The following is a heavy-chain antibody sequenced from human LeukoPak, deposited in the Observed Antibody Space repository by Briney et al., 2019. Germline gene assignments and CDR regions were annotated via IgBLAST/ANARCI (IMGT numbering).Heavy chain of an antibody. V-gene: IGHV4-34*01. CDR1: GGSFNGYY. CDR2: INHSGST. CDR3: ARTAPGYCSGGSCYLYYYYYYMDV. Sequence: SETLSLTCAVYGGSFNGYYWSWIRQPPGKGLEWIGEINHSGSTNYNPSLKSRVTISVDTSKNQFSLKLSSVTAADTAVYYCARTAPGYCSGGSCYLYYYYYYMDVWGKGTTVTISS. J-gene: IGHJ6*03. D-gene: IGHD2-15*01.